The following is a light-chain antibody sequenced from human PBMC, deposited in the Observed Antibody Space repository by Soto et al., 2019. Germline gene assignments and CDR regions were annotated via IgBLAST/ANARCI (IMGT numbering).Light chain of an antibody. CDR2: GAS. Sequence: EIVLTQSPATLSVSPGERATISCRASQRVCSNLAWYQQQPGQAPRLLIYGASTRATVIPARFSGSRSGTEFTLTISSLQSEDFAVYYCQQSNNWPCTFGQGTTLEIK. CDR1: QRVCSN. J-gene: IGKJ1*01. CDR3: QQSNNWPCT. V-gene: IGKV3D-15*01.